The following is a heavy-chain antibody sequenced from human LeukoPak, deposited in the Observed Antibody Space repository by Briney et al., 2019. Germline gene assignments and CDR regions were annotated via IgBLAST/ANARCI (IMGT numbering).Heavy chain of an antibody. V-gene: IGHV4-59*10. CDR2: IYTSGST. CDR1: GGSFSGYY. D-gene: IGHD2-2*01. J-gene: IGHJ3*02. Sequence: SETLSLTCAVYGGSFSGYYWSWIRQPAGKGLEWIGRIYTSGSTNYNPSLKSRVTISVDTSKNQFSLKLSSVTAADTAVYYCARARYCSSTSCPPGGFRNVFDIWGQGTMVTVSS. CDR3: ARARYCSSTSCPPGGFRNVFDI.